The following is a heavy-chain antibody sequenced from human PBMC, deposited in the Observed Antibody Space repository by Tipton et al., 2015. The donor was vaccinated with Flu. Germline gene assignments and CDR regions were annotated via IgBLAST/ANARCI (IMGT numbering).Heavy chain of an antibody. J-gene: IGHJ6*02. CDR1: GFTVSSNY. Sequence: SLRLSCAASGFTVSSNYMSWVRQAPGKGLEWVSVIYSGGSTYYADSVKGRFTISRDNSKNTLYLQMNSLRAEDTAVYYCAREAPYSYGYSVWGQGTPVTVSS. CDR3: AREAPYSYGYSV. V-gene: IGHV3-66*01. CDR2: IYSGGST. D-gene: IGHD5-18*01.